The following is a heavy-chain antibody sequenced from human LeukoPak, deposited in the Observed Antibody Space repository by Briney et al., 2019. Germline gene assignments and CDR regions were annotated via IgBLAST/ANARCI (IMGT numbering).Heavy chain of an antibody. J-gene: IGHJ6*02. CDR3: AREYCSGGSCSNGLDV. CDR1: GFTFSSYG. Sequence: PGGSLRLSCAASGFTFSSYGMHWVRQAPGKGLEWVAVISYDGSNKYYADSVKGRFTISRDNSKNTLYLQMNSLRAEDTAVYYCAREYCSGGSCSNGLDVWGQGTTVTVSS. V-gene: IGHV3-30*03. D-gene: IGHD2-15*01. CDR2: ISYDGSNK.